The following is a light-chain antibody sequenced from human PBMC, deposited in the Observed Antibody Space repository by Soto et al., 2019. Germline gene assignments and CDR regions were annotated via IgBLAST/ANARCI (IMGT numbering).Light chain of an antibody. CDR1: QSISTY. J-gene: IGKJ4*01. V-gene: IGKV3-15*01. CDR3: QQYNNWPLVT. CDR2: GAS. Sequence: IVMTQSPATLSVSPGERATLSCRASQSISTYLAWYQQKPGQAPRLLIFGASTRATGIPARFSGSGSGSEFTLTISSLQSEDFAVYSWQQYNNWPLVTFGGGTKVEIK.